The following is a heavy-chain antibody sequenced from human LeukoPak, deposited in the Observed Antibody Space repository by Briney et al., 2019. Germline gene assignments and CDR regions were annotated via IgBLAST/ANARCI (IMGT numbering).Heavy chain of an antibody. D-gene: IGHD3-10*01. CDR1: GGSFSGYY. J-gene: IGHJ4*02. V-gene: IGHV4-34*01. CDR3: ARGRRTVRGVLDY. Sequence: SETLSLTCAVYGGSFSGYYWSWIRQPPGKGLEWIGEINHSGSTNYNPSLKSRVTISVDTFKNQFSLKLSSVTAADTAVYYCARGRRTVRGVLDYWGQGTLVTVSS. CDR2: INHSGST.